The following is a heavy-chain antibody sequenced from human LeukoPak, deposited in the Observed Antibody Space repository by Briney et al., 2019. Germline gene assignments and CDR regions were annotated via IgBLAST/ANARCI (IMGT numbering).Heavy chain of an antibody. CDR3: AREDRYSSGWHHFDY. J-gene: IGHJ4*02. CDR2: IYYSGST. V-gene: IGHV4-59*01. Sequence: RPSETLSLTCTVSGGSISSYYWSWIRQPPGKGLEWIGYIYYSGSTNYNPSLKSRVTISVDTSKNQFSLKLSSVTAADTAVYYCAREDRYSSGWHHFDYWGQGTLVTVSS. D-gene: IGHD6-19*01. CDR1: GGSISSYY.